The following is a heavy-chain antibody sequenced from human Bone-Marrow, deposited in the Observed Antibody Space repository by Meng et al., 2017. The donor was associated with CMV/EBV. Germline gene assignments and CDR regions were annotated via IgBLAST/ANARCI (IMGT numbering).Heavy chain of an antibody. CDR1: GYTFTGYY. J-gene: IGHJ4*02. Sequence: ASVKVSCKASGYTFTGYYMHWVRQAPGQGLEWMGWINRNNGGTNYAQKFQGRVTMTRDTSISTAYMELSRLRSDDTAVYYCAQGTPSHYFDYWGQGTLVTVSS. V-gene: IGHV1-2*02. CDR2: INRNNGGT. CDR3: AQGTPSHYFDY.